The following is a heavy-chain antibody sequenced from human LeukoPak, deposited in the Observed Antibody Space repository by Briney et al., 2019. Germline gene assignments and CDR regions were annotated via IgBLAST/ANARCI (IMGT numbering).Heavy chain of an antibody. CDR2: INHSGST. V-gene: IGHV4-34*01. CDR1: GGSFSGYY. D-gene: IGHD3-22*01. CDR3: ARGPSTYYYDSSGYSGNSNDY. Sequence: SETLSLTCAVYGGSFSGYYWSWIRQPPGKGLEWIGEINHSGSTNYNPSLKSRVTISVDTSKNQFSLELSSVTAADTAVYYCARGPSTYYYDSSGYSGNSNDYWGQGTLVTVSS. J-gene: IGHJ4*02.